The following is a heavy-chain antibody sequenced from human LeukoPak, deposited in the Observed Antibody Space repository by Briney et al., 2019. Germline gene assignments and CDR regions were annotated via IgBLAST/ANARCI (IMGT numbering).Heavy chain of an antibody. J-gene: IGHJ6*02. CDR2: ISSSSSYI. V-gene: IGHV3-21*01. D-gene: IGHD5-12*01. Sequence: GGSLRLSCAASGFTFRSYSMNWVRQAPGKGLEWVSSISSSSSYIYYADSVKGRFTISRDNAKNSLYLQMNSLRAEDTAVYYCARDRGLRLGNYYYYGMDVWGQGTTVTVSS. CDR3: ARDRGLRLGNYYYYGMDV. CDR1: GFTFRSYS.